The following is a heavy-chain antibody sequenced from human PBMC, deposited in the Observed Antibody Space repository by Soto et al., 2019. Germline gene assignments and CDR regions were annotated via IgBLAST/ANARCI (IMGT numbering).Heavy chain of an antibody. CDR3: ARGDYDYVWGSYRYAGF. Sequence: QVQLVESGGGLVKPGGSLRISCAASGFTFSDYYMSWIRQAPGKGLEWVSYISSSSSYTNYADSVKGRFTISRDNAKNSLYLQMNSLRAEDTAVYYCARGDYDYVWGSYRYAGFWGQGTLVTVSS. D-gene: IGHD3-16*02. V-gene: IGHV3-11*06. CDR2: ISSSSSYT. J-gene: IGHJ4*02. CDR1: GFTFSDYY.